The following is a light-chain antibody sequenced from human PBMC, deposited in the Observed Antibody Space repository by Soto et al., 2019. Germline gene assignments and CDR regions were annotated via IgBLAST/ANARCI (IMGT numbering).Light chain of an antibody. V-gene: IGKV3-15*01. CDR2: GAS. CDR1: HTVNSN. J-gene: IGKJ4*01. Sequence: EIMMTQSPATLSVSLGERVTLSCRASHTVNSNVAWYQQKPCQAPRLLIYGASTRATGIPARFSGRGSGTEFTLTISSLQPDDFATYYCQQYNSYSTLTVGGGTKLDIK. CDR3: QQYNSYSTLT.